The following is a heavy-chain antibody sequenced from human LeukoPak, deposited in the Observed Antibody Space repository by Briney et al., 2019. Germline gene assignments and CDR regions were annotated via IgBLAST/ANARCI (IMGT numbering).Heavy chain of an antibody. D-gene: IGHD6-6*01. CDR1: GGSFSGYL. CDR3: ARHEFGSSSAAFDS. V-gene: IGHV4-34*01. Sequence: SETLSLTCAVHGGSFSGYLWSWIRQPPGKGLEYIGEINHSGYTTYNPSLKSRVTISVDTSKDQFSLNMISVTAADTAVYYCARHEFGSSSAAFDSWGQGTMVIVSS. CDR2: INHSGYT. J-gene: IGHJ3*01.